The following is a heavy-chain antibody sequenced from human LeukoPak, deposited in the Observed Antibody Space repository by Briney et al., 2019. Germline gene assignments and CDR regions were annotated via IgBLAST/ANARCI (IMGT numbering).Heavy chain of an antibody. CDR3: ARDKGTSYLSSFDY. V-gene: IGHV4-59*01. CDR1: GGSISSYY. Sequence: SETLSLTCTVSGGSISSYYRSWIRQPPGKGLEWIGYIYYSGSTNYNPSLKSRVTISVDTSKNQFSLKLSSVTAADTAVYYCARDKGTSYLSSFDYWGQGTLVTVSS. D-gene: IGHD6-6*01. J-gene: IGHJ4*02. CDR2: IYYSGST.